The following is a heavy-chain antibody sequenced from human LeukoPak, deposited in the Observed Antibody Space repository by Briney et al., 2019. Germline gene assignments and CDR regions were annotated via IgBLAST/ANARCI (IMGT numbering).Heavy chain of an antibody. V-gene: IGHV4-39*01. CDR1: GGSISSSSYY. Sequence: SETLSLTCTVSGGSISSSSYYWGWIRQPPGKGLEWIGSIYYSGSTYYNPSLKSRVTISVDTSKNQFSLKLSSVTAADTAVYYCARQYEQLVLVYFDYWGQGTLVTVSS. J-gene: IGHJ4*02. CDR2: IYYSGST. CDR3: ARQYEQLVLVYFDY. D-gene: IGHD6-13*01.